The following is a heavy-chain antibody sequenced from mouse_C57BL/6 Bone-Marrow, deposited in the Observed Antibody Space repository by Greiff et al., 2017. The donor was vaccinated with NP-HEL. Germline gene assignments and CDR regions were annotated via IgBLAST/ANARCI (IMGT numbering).Heavy chain of an antibody. J-gene: IGHJ4*01. CDR1: GFSLTSYG. CDR2: IWSDGST. V-gene: IGHV2-6-1*01. Sequence: QVQLKESGPGLVAPSQSLSITCTVSGFSLTSYGVHWVRQPPGKGLEWLVVIWSDGSTTYNSALKSRLSISKDNSKSQVFLKMNSLQTDDTAMYYCARHPFYDSYAMDYWGQGTSVTVSS. D-gene: IGHD2-4*01. CDR3: ARHPFYDSYAMDY.